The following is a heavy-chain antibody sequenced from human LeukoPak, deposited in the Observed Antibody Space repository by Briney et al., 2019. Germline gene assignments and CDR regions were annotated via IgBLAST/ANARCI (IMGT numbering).Heavy chain of an antibody. CDR3: ARHDHHTVTTGDYYYYMDV. J-gene: IGHJ6*03. D-gene: IGHD4-17*01. CDR2: IYYSGST. V-gene: IGHV4-59*08. Sequence: SQTLSLTCTVSGGSISGYYWSWIREPPGKGLEWIGYIYYSGSTNYNPSLKSRVTISVDTSKNQFSLQLSSVTAADTAVYYCARHDHHTVTTGDYYYYMDVWGKGTTVTVSS. CDR1: GGSISGYY.